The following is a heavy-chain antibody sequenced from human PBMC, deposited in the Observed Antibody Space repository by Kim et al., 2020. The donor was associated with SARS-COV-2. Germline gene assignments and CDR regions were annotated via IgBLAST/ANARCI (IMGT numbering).Heavy chain of an antibody. CDR2: DPGGGGRT. J-gene: IGHJ4*02. Sequence: GGSLRLSCGASGFTVNNFAMSWVRQAPGKGLEWVSTDPGGGGRTFYADSVKGRFTISRDNSKNTVCLQMNSVRAEDTAVYYCAKAQPLSSGWYVIEDRGQGTLVT. D-gene: IGHD6-19*01. V-gene: IGHV3-23*01. CDR3: AKAQPLSSGWYVIED. CDR1: GFTVNNFA.